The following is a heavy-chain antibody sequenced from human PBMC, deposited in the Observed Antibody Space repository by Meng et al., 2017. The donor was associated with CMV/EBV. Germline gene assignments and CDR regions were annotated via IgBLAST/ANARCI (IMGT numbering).Heavy chain of an antibody. CDR3: ARDKGRTAAAGTGMEGYYYGMDV. Sequence: ASVKVSCKASGYTFTSYGISWVRQAPGQGLEWMGWISAYNGNTNYAQKLQGRVTMTTDTSTSTAYMELRSLRSDDTAVYYCARDKGRTAAAGTGMEGYYYGMDVWGQGTTVTVSS. V-gene: IGHV1-18*01. J-gene: IGHJ6*02. CDR1: GYTFTSYG. CDR2: ISAYNGNT. D-gene: IGHD6-13*01.